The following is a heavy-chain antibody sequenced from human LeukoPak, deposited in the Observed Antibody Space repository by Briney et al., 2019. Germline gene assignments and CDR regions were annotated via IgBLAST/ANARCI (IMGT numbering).Heavy chain of an antibody. D-gene: IGHD1-26*01. CDR3: ATVTDVYSGSPDAFDI. Sequence: SGTLSLTCIVSGGSVRSSSYYWGWIRQPPGKGLEWIGSLYYTGSTYNNPTLKSRVTMSVDTSKNQFSLNLISVTAADTAVYYCATVTDVYSGSPDAFDIWGQGTMVTVSS. CDR2: LYYTGST. CDR1: GGSVRSSSYY. V-gene: IGHV4-39*07. J-gene: IGHJ3*02.